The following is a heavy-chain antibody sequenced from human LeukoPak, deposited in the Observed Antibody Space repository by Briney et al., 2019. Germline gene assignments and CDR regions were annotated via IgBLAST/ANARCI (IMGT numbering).Heavy chain of an antibody. Sequence: PSETLSLTRTVSGASISSGGYYWSWIRQQPGKGLEWIGYSHYSGTTYYNTSLKSRVAISVDTSKNQFSLKLSSVTAADTAVYYCARDGPTSVLWGQGTLVTVSS. D-gene: IGHD1-1*01. J-gene: IGHJ4*02. V-gene: IGHV4-31*03. CDR2: SHYSGTT. CDR1: GASISSGGYY. CDR3: ARDGPTSVL.